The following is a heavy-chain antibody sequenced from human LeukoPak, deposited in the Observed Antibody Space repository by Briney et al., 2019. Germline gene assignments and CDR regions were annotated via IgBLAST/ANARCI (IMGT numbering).Heavy chain of an antibody. J-gene: IGHJ4*02. V-gene: IGHV3-21*01. CDR1: GFTFSSYS. Sequence: PGGSLRLSCAASGFTFSSYSMNWVRQAPGKGLEWVSSISSSSSYIYYADSVKGRFTISRDNAKNSLYLQMNRLRAEDTAVYYCARVKEIVVVTAAFDYWGQGTLVTVSS. CDR2: ISSSSSYI. CDR3: ARVKEIVVVTAAFDY. D-gene: IGHD2-2*01.